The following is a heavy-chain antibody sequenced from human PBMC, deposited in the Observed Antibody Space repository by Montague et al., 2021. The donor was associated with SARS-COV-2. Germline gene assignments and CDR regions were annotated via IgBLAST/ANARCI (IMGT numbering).Heavy chain of an antibody. D-gene: IGHD3-22*01. CDR1: GGSISSSSHY. Sequence: SETLSLTCTVSGGSISSSSHYWGGIRQPSGKGLEWIGSIYYSGSTYHNPSLKSRVTISVDTSKNQFSLKLSSVTAADTAVYYCARDTRITMIVVVQGYGMDVWGQGTTVTVSS. J-gene: IGHJ6*02. V-gene: IGHV4-39*07. CDR2: IYYSGST. CDR3: ARDTRITMIVVVQGYGMDV.